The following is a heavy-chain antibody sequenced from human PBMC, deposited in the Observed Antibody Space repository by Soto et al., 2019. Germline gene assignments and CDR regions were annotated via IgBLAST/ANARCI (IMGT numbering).Heavy chain of an antibody. CDR1: GFTFSSYA. CDR3: ANWQVAASWTFDI. J-gene: IGHJ3*02. Sequence: GGSLRLSCAASGFTFSSYAMSWVRQAPGKGLEWVSAISGSGGSTYYADSVKGRFTISRDNSKNTLYLQMNSLRAEDTAVYYCANWQVAASWTFDIWGQGTMVTVSS. D-gene: IGHD2-15*01. V-gene: IGHV3-23*01. CDR2: ISGSGGST.